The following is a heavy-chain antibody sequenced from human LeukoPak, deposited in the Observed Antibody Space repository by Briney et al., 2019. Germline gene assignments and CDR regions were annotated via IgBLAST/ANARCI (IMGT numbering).Heavy chain of an antibody. V-gene: IGHV4-39*07. Sequence: SETLFLTCTVSGGSISSGTYYWGWIRQPPGKGLEWIGSIYHSGNAYYNQSLMSRVTISVDTSKNQFSLKVSSATAADTAVYYCARDLRGAYMDCFDYWGQGTLVTVSS. D-gene: IGHD3-16*01. CDR3: ARDLRGAYMDCFDY. J-gene: IGHJ4*02. CDR2: IYHSGNA. CDR1: GGSISSGTYY.